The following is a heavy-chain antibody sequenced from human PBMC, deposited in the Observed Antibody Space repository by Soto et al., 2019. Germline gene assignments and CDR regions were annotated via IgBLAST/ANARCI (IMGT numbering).Heavy chain of an antibody. V-gene: IGHV3-73*01. CDR3: TSIAVAGRGDFQH. J-gene: IGHJ1*01. D-gene: IGHD6-19*01. Sequence: GGSLRLSCAASGFTFSGSAMHWVRQASGKGLEWVGRIRSKANSYATAYAASVKGRFTISRDDSKNTAYLQMNSLKTEDTAVYYCTSIAVAGRGDFQHWGQGTLVTVSS. CDR2: IRSKANSYAT. CDR1: GFTFSGSA.